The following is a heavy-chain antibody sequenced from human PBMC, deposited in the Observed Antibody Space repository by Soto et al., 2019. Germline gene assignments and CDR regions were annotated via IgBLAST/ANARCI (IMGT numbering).Heavy chain of an antibody. V-gene: IGHV1-8*01. CDR2: MNPNSGNT. J-gene: IGHJ6*02. CDR3: AREPRGMDV. Sequence: EASVKVSCKASGYTFTSYDINWVRQATGQGLEWMGWMNPNSGNTGYAQKFQGRVTMTTDTSTSTAYMELRSLRSDDTAVYYCAREPRGMDVWGQGTTVTVSS. CDR1: GYTFTSYD.